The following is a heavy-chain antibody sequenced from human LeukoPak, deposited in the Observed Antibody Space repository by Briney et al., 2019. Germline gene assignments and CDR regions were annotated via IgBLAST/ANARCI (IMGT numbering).Heavy chain of an antibody. CDR2: IYPGDSDT. CDR1: GYKFSTYW. Sequence: GESLKISCKGSGYKFSTYWIAWVRQMPAKGLEWMGIIYPGDSDTRYSPSFQDQVTISADKSVNSASLQWSSLKASDTAMYYCARPNITSYYDSRGYDAFDVWGQGTMVTVSS. V-gene: IGHV5-51*01. CDR3: ARPNITSYYDSRGYDAFDV. J-gene: IGHJ3*01. D-gene: IGHD3-22*01.